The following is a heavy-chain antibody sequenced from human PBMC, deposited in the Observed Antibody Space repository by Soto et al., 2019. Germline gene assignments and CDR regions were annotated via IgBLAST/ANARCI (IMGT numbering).Heavy chain of an antibody. CDR2: MYHSGST. CDR1: GGSISSGGYS. CDR3: ASVPDY. J-gene: IGHJ4*02. D-gene: IGHD2-2*01. V-gene: IGHV4-30-2*01. Sequence: PSETLSLTCTVSGGSISSGGYSWSWIRHPPGKGLEWIGYMYHSGSTYYNPSLKSRVTISIDRSKNQFSLKLSSVTAADTAVYYCASVPDYWGQGIRVTVSS.